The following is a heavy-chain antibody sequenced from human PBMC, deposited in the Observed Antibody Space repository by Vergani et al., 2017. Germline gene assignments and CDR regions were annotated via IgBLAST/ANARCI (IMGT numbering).Heavy chain of an antibody. J-gene: IGHJ2*01. CDR2: IIPIFGTA. V-gene: IGHV1-69*01. CDR3: AREYCSSTSCYKGRGYFDR. CDR1: GGTFSSYA. D-gene: IGHD2-2*02. Sequence: QVQLVQSGAEVKKPGSSVKVSCKASGGTFSSYAISWVRQAPGQGLEWMGGIIPIFGTANYAQKFQGRVTITADESTSTAYMELSSLRSEDTAVYYCAREYCSSTSCYKGRGYFDRWGRGTLVTVSS.